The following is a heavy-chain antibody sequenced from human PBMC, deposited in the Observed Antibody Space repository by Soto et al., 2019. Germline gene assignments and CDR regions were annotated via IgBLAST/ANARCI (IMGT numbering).Heavy chain of an antibody. V-gene: IGHV4-30-4*01. CDR2: IFHSGST. J-gene: IGHJ6*02. D-gene: IGHD3-10*01. CDR3: ARYRYYGSGTYYNFYSGMDV. CDR1: GGSINSGDYY. Sequence: SETLSLTCTVSGGSINSGDYYWTWVRQPPGKGLEWIGNIFHSGSTYYTPSLQSRVTISLDTSKNHFSLKLSSVTPAGTSVYYCARYRYYGSGTYYNFYSGMDVWGQGTTVTVSS.